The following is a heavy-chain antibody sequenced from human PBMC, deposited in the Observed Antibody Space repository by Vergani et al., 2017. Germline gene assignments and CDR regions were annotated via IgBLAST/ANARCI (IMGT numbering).Heavy chain of an antibody. V-gene: IGHV1-8*03. D-gene: IGHD3-10*01. CDR2: MNPNSGNT. Sequence: QVQLVESGGGVVQPGRSLRLSCAASGYTFTSYDINWVRQATGQGLEWMGWMNPNSGNTGYAQKIQGRVTITRNTSISTAYMELSSLRSEDTAVYYCARGPRSSGRGWFDPWGQGTLVTVSS. J-gene: IGHJ5*02. CDR1: GYTFTSYD. CDR3: ARGPRSSGRGWFDP.